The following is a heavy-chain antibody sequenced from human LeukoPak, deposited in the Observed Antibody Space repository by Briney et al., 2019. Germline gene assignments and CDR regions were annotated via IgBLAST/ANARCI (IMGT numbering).Heavy chain of an antibody. Sequence: GGSLRLSCAASGFTFSSYGMNWVRQAPGKGLEWVSSISSSSSYIYYADSVKGRFTISRDNAKNSLYLQMNSLRAEDTAFYYCARAISLDYGDYYFDSWGQGTLVTVSS. D-gene: IGHD4-17*01. CDR1: GFTFSSYG. CDR2: ISSSSSYI. J-gene: IGHJ4*02. CDR3: ARAISLDYGDYYFDS. V-gene: IGHV3-21*01.